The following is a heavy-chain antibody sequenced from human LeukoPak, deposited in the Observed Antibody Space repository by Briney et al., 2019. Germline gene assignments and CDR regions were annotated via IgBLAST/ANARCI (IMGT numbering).Heavy chain of an antibody. CDR3: ARDSPSIVVVPAPIPC. D-gene: IGHD2-2*01. V-gene: IGHV4-30-2*01. CDR2: IYHSGST. Sequence: SETLSLTCTVSGGSISSGGYYWSWIRQPPGKGLEWIGYIYHSGSTYYNPSLKSRVTISVDRSKNQFSLKLSSVTAADTAVYYCARDSPSIVVVPAPIPCWGQGTLVTVSS. CDR1: GGSISSGGYY. J-gene: IGHJ4*02.